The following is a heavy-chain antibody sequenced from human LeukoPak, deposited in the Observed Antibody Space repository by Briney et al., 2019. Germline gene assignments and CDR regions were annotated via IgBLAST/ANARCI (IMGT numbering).Heavy chain of an antibody. D-gene: IGHD6-6*01. J-gene: IGHJ4*02. CDR2: IYYSGST. Sequence: SETLSLTCTVSGGSISSSSYYWGWIRQPPGKGLEWIGSIYYSGSTYYNPPLKSRVTISVDTSKNQFSLKLSSVTAADTAVYYCASPLEYSSSSVGYWGQGTLVTVSS. V-gene: IGHV4-39*01. CDR3: ASPLEYSSSSVGY. CDR1: GGSISSSSYY.